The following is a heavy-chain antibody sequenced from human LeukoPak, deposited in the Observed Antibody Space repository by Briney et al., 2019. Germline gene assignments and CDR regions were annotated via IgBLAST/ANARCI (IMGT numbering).Heavy chain of an antibody. CDR1: GGSISSGDYY. V-gene: IGHV4-30-4*01. CDR3: ARSQRVTAMNYYFDY. J-gene: IGHJ4*02. D-gene: IGHD2-21*02. Sequence: SQTLSLTCTVSGGSISSGDYYWSCIRQPPGKGLEWIGYIYYSGSTYYNPSLKSRVTISVDTSKNQFSLKLSSVTAADTAVYYCARSQRVTAMNYYFDYWGQGTLVTVSS. CDR2: IYYSGST.